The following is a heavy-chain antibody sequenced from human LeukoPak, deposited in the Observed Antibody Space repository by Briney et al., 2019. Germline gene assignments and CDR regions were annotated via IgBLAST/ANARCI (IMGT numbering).Heavy chain of an antibody. CDR1: VGSISSNNW. V-gene: IGHV4-4*02. CDR2: IYYSWST. CDR3: ARRPSKRYRHIDY. J-gene: IGHJ4*02. Sequence: PSGTLSLTCAVSVGSISSNNWWSWVRPPPGTGLDWIGEIYYSWSTNYNQSLKSRLTIYVDTPKNKFSLKLSPVTAADTAVYYCARRPSKRYRHIDYWGQGTLVTVSS. D-gene: IGHD3-16*02.